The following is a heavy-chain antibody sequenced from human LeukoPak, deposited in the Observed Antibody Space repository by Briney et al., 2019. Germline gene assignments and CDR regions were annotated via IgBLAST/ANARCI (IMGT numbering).Heavy chain of an antibody. Sequence: GGSLRPSFAGSGFTLSSYSMNWVRQAPGKGLEWVSYINSSSSTKYYPDSVKGRFTISRDNDKNSLDLPMNSLKAEDTAGYFCTRARIAAAGYPLQYWGQGTLVTVSS. CDR1: GFTLSSYS. V-gene: IGHV3-48*01. J-gene: IGHJ4*02. CDR3: TRARIAAAGYPLQY. D-gene: IGHD6-13*01. CDR2: INSSSSTK.